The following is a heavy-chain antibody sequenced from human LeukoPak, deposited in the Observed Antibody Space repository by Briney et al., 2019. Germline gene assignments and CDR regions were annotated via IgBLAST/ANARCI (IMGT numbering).Heavy chain of an antibody. CDR3: ARDRGGWFDP. CDR1: GFTFSSRW. Sequence: GGSLRLSCAASGFTFSSRWMHWVRQAPGEGLVWVSRISGDGIYTSYADSVRGRFTISRDNAKNSLYLQMNSLRAEDTAVYYCARDRGGWFDPWGQGTLVTVSS. V-gene: IGHV3-74*01. J-gene: IGHJ5*02. D-gene: IGHD3-16*01. CDR2: ISGDGIYT.